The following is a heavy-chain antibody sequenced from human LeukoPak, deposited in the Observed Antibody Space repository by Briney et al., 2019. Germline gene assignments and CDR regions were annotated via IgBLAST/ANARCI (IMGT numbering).Heavy chain of an antibody. V-gene: IGHV4-34*01. CDR3: ARAPGSYYDFWSGYYGFDY. CDR1: DGSLSGYY. CDR2: INHSGRA. D-gene: IGHD3-3*01. Sequence: SETLSLTCAVYDGSLSGYYWSWIRQPPGKGLEWIGEINHSGRANYNPSLKRRVTISVDTSKTQFSLKLSSVTAADTAVYYCARAPGSYYDFWSGYYGFDYWGQGTLVTVSS. J-gene: IGHJ4*02.